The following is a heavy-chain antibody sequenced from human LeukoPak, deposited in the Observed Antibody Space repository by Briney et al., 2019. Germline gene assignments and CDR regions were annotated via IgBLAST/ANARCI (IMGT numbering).Heavy chain of an antibody. V-gene: IGHV3-48*04. CDR1: GFTFSSYW. Sequence: RGSLRLSCAASGFTFSSYWMSWVRQAPGKGLEWVSYISSSGSTMYYADSVKGRFTISRDNAKNSLYLQMNSLRAEDTAVYYCARDIIGGGPHAFDIWGQGTMVTVSS. D-gene: IGHD3-16*01. CDR2: ISSSGSTM. CDR3: ARDIIGGGPHAFDI. J-gene: IGHJ3*02.